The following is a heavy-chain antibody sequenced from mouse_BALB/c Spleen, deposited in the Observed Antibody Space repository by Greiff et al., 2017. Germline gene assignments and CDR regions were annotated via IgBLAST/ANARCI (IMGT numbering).Heavy chain of an antibody. CDR1: GYSFTGYY. CDR2: INPYNGAT. Sequence: VHVKQSGPELVKPGASVKISCKASGYSFTGYYMHWVKQSHVKSLEWIGRINPYNGATSYNQNFKDKASLTVDKSSSTAYMELHSLTSEDSAVYYCASNWDRFAYWGQGTLVTVSA. J-gene: IGHJ3*01. D-gene: IGHD4-1*01. CDR3: ASNWDRFAY. V-gene: IGHV1-31*01.